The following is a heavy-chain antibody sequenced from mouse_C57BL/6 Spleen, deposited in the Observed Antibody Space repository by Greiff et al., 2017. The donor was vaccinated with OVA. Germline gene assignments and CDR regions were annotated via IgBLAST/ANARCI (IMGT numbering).Heavy chain of an antibody. Sequence: EVKVEESGPGLVKPSQSLSLTCSVTGYSITSGYYWNWIRQFPGNKLEWMGYISYDGSNNYNPSLKNRISITRDTSKNQFFLKLNSVTTEDTATYYCAREHDYWGQGTTLTVSS. CDR2: ISYDGSN. CDR1: GYSITSGYY. V-gene: IGHV3-6*01. CDR3: AREHDY. J-gene: IGHJ2*01.